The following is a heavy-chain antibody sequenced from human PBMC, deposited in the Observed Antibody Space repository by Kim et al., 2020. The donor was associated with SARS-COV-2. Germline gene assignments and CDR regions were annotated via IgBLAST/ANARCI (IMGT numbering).Heavy chain of an antibody. Sequence: AQKFHGRVTMTRDTSISTAYMELSRLRSDDTAVYYCARDVAVAGTEYFDYWGQGTLVTVSS. J-gene: IGHJ4*02. V-gene: IGHV1-2*02. CDR3: ARDVAVAGTEYFDY. D-gene: IGHD6-19*01.